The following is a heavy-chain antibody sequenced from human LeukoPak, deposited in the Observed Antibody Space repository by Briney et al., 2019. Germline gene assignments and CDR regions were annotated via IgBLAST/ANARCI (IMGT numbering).Heavy chain of an antibody. Sequence: GGSLRLSCAASGFIFSSYAMSWVRQAPGKGLEWVSAVSGTGGSAYYVDSVKGRFTISRDNSKNTLYLQMNSLRAEDTAMYYCAKAGYCSSTSCLHGLFGYWGQGTLVTVSS. CDR3: AKAGYCSSTSCLHGLFGY. V-gene: IGHV3-23*01. CDR1: GFIFSSYA. D-gene: IGHD2-2*01. J-gene: IGHJ4*02. CDR2: VSGTGGSA.